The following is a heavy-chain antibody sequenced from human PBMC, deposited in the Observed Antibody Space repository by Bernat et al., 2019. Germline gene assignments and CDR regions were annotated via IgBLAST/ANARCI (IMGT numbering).Heavy chain of an antibody. CDR2: ISWVGGST. Sequence: EVQLVESGGVVVQPGGSLRLSCAASGFTFDDYTMHWVRQAPGKGLEWVSLISWVGGSTYYADSVKGRFTISRDNSKNSLYLQMNSLRTEDTALYYCAKDLTGYYGMDVWGQGTTVTVSS. CDR1: GFTFDDYT. J-gene: IGHJ6*02. V-gene: IGHV3-43*01. CDR3: AKDLTGYYGMDV.